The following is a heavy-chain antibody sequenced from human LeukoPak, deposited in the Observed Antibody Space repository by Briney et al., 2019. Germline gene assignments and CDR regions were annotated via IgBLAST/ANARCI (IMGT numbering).Heavy chain of an antibody. D-gene: IGHD2-2*02. CDR1: GYSISSGYY. CDR2: LYHSGST. J-gene: IGHJ5*02. CDR3: ARECSSTTCYTRSFDP. Sequence: SETLSLTCIVSGYSISSGYYWGWIRPPPGKGLEWIGNLYHSGSTYYNPSLRSRATISGDTSKNQFSLSLSSVTAADTAVYYCARECSSTTCYTRSFDPWGQGTLVTVSS. V-gene: IGHV4-38-2*02.